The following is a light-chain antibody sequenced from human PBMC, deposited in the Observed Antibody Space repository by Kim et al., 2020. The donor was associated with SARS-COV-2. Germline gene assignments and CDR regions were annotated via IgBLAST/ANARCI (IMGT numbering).Light chain of an antibody. CDR3: MQHIHWPWT. Sequence: DVVMTQSPLSLPVTLGQPASISCRSSQSLVHSDGNTYFHWFQQRPGQSPRRLIYKVSNRDSGVPDRFSGSGSGTDFTLKISRVEAEDVGVYYGMQHIHWPWTFDQGTKVDIK. CDR1: QSLVHSDGNTY. CDR2: KVS. J-gene: IGKJ1*01. V-gene: IGKV2-30*02.